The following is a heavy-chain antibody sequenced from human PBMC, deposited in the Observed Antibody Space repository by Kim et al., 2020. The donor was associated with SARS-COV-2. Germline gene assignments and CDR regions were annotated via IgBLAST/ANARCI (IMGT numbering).Heavy chain of an antibody. CDR2: MHYSGST. Sequence: SETLSLTCTVSGGSVISGSYYWSWIRQPPGKGLEWIVYMHYSGSTNYNPSLESRVTISVDTSKNQFSLRLTSVTAADTAVYYCARASFGGIPRGFFDLW. D-gene: IGHD3-10*01. J-gene: IGHJ2*01. CDR3: ARASFGGIPRGFFDL. V-gene: IGHV4-61*01. CDR1: GGSVISGSYY.